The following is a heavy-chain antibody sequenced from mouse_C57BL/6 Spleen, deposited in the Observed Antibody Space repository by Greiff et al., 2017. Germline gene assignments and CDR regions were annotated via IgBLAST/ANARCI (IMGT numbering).Heavy chain of an antibody. D-gene: IGHD2-4*01. Sequence: QVQLQQPGAELVRPGSSVKLSCKASGYNITSSWMDWVKQRPGQGLEWIGNIYPSDSETHYNPKFKDKATLTVDKSSTTAYMQLSSLTSEGSAVYDCAREGIYYDYDDAMDYWGQGTSVTVSS. V-gene: IGHV1-61*01. J-gene: IGHJ4*01. CDR3: AREGIYYDYDDAMDY. CDR2: IYPSDSET. CDR1: GYNITSSW.